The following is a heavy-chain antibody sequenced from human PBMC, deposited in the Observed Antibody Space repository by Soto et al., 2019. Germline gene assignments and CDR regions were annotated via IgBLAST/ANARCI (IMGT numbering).Heavy chain of an antibody. D-gene: IGHD6-6*01. J-gene: IGHJ6*03. CDR3: ARGGGLSSSSSDMDV. CDR1: GFTFSSYS. CDR2: ISSSSSYI. V-gene: IGHV3-21*01. Sequence: EVQLVESGGGLVKPGGSLRLSCAASGFTFSSYSMNWVRQAPGKGLEWVSSISSSSSYIYYADSVKGRFTISRDNAKNSLYLQMNSRRAEDTAVYYCARGGGLSSSSSDMDVWGKGTTVTVSS.